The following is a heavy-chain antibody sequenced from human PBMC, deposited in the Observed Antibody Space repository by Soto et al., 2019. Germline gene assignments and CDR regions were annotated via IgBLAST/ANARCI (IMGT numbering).Heavy chain of an antibody. V-gene: IGHV3-23*01. CDR2: FRGDGTGA. CDR3: AKNVWGITIFGGMDV. CDR1: GFTFSSYA. Sequence: GVSLRLSCAASGFTFSSYAMSWVRQAPGKGLEWVSAFRGDGTGAHYADSVKGRFTISRDNSKNTLYLHMNSLRAEDTAVYYCAKNVWGITIFGGMDVWGQGTTVTVSS. D-gene: IGHD3-9*01. J-gene: IGHJ6*02.